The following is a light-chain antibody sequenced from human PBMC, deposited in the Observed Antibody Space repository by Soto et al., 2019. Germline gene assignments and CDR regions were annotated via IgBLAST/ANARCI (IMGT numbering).Light chain of an antibody. CDR2: EVY. J-gene: IGLJ1*01. Sequence: QSALSQPASVSGSPGQSITISCIGTSSDVGGYDSVSWYQQHPGRAPKVIIYEVYYRPSGVSDRFSGSKSGTSASLAITSLQAEDEADYYCQSYDISLHNYVFRTGTKLTVL. V-gene: IGLV2-14*03. CDR3: QSYDISLHNYV. CDR1: SSDVGGYDS.